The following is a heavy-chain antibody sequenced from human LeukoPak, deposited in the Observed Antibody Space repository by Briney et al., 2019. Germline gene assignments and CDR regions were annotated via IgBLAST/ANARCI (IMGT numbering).Heavy chain of an antibody. D-gene: IGHD2-2*01. Sequence: ASLKVSSEASGYTFTRDCMHWVRQAPGHGLEWLGIINPSGGSTSYAQKFQGRVNMTRDTSTSTVYMEMSSLKSEDTAVYYCARDIVEVPPAIGSNWFDPWGQGTLVTVSS. CDR1: GYTFTRDC. CDR2: INPSGGST. CDR3: ARDIVEVPPAIGSNWFDP. V-gene: IGHV1-46*01. J-gene: IGHJ5*02.